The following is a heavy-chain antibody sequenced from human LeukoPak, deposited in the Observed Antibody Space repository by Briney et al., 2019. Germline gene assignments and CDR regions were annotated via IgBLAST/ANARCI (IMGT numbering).Heavy chain of an antibody. Sequence: GGALGLSLAASGFTVYSNYLSWVRPAPGKGVGGVSTIYSGGNTYYAASVKGRFTISRDFSKNTVFVHMNSLRAEDTAMYYCARGDDSGYYDYFDYWGQGALVTVSS. CDR3: ARGDDSGYYDYFDY. J-gene: IGHJ4*02. CDR1: GFTVYSNY. V-gene: IGHV3-53*01. CDR2: IYSGGNT. D-gene: IGHD3-22*01.